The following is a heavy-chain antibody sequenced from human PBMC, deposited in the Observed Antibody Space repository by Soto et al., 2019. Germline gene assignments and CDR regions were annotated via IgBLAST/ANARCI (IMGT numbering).Heavy chain of an antibody. CDR2: IYYSGST. CDR1: GGSISSSSYY. Sequence: QLQLQESGPGLVKPSETLSLTCTVSGGSISSSSYYWGWIRQPPGKGLEWIGSIYYSGSTYYNPSLKSRVTISVDTSKNQFSLKLSSVTAADTAVYYCARHDFPDAFDIWGQGTMVTVSS. J-gene: IGHJ3*02. CDR3: ARHDFPDAFDI. D-gene: IGHD2-21*01. V-gene: IGHV4-39*01.